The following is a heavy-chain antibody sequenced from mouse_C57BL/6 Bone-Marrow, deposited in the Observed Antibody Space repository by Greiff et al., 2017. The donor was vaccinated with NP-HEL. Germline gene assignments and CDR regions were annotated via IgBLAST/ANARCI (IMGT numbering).Heavy chain of an antibody. CDR2: IHPNSGST. CDR1: GYTFTSYW. CDR3: AREGGLRRWFAY. J-gene: IGHJ3*01. D-gene: IGHD2-2*01. Sequence: QVQLQQSGAELVKPGASVKLSCKASGYTFTSYWMHWVKQRPGQGLEWIGMIHPNSGSTNYNEKFKSKATLTVDKSSSTAYMQLSSLTSEDSAVYYCAREGGLRRWFAYWGQGTLVTVSA. V-gene: IGHV1-64*01.